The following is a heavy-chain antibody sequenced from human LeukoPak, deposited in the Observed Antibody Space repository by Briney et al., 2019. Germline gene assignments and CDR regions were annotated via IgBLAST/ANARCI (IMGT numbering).Heavy chain of an antibody. CDR1: GGSISSSSYY. D-gene: IGHD6-19*01. J-gene: IGHJ4*02. Sequence: SETLSLTCTVSGGSISSSSYYWGWIRQPPGKGLEWIGSIYYSGSTYYNPSLKSRVTISVDTSKNQFSLKLSSVTAADTAVYYCARGEYSSGWYHRRRFDYWGQGTLVTVSS. CDR2: IYYSGST. V-gene: IGHV4-39*07. CDR3: ARGEYSSGWYHRRRFDY.